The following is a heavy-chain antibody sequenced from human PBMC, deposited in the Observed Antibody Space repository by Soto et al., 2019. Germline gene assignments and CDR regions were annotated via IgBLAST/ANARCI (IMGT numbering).Heavy chain of an antibody. Sequence: GGSLRLSCAASGFTFSSYAMSWVRQAPGKGLEWVSAISGSGGSTYYADSVKGRFTISRDNSKNTLYLQMNSLRAEDTAVYYCAKVSPLEGVAGYYFDYWGQGTLVTVSS. CDR3: AKVSPLEGVAGYYFDY. J-gene: IGHJ4*02. D-gene: IGHD6-19*01. CDR1: GFTFSSYA. CDR2: ISGSGGST. V-gene: IGHV3-23*01.